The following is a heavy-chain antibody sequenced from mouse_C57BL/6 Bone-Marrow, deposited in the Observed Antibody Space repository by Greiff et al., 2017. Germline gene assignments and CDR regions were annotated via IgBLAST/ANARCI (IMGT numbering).Heavy chain of an antibody. V-gene: IGHV1-81*01. CDR3: AGLGAIYYDYLYYYAIDY. J-gene: IGHJ4*01. D-gene: IGHD2-4*01. CDR1: GYTFTSYG. CDR2: IYPRSGNT. Sequence: VQLQQSGAELARPGASVKLSCKASGYTFTSYGISWVKQRTGQGLEWIGEIYPRSGNTYYNEKFKGKATLTADQSSSTAYMKLRSLTSEDTAVCFCAGLGAIYYDYLYYYAIDYWGQGTSVTVSS.